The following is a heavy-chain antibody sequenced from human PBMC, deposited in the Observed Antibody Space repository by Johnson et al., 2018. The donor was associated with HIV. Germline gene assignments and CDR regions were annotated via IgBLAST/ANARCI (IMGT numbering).Heavy chain of an antibody. CDR1: GFTFSSYA. CDR3: AREARIVVVEPSDAFDI. J-gene: IGHJ3*02. CDR2: ISGSGGST. Sequence: EVQLVESGGGVVQPGRSLRLSCAASGFTFSSYAMSWVRQAPGKGLEWVSAISGSGGSTYYADSVKGRFTISRDNSKNTLYLQMNSLRVEDTAVYYCAREARIVVVEPSDAFDIWGQGTMVTVSS. D-gene: IGHD3-22*01. V-gene: IGHV3-23*04.